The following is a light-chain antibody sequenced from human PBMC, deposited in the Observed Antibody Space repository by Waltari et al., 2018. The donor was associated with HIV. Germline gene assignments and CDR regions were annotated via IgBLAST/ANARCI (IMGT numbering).Light chain of an antibody. CDR3: SSYAGSNNRVV. Sequence: QSALTQPPSASGSPGQSVTISCTGTSSDGGGYNYVSWYQQHPGKAPKLMIYEVSKRPSGVPDRFSGSKSGNTASLTVSGLQAEDEADYYCSSYAGSNNRVVFGGGTKLTVL. V-gene: IGLV2-8*01. CDR2: EVS. J-gene: IGLJ2*01. CDR1: SSDGGGYNY.